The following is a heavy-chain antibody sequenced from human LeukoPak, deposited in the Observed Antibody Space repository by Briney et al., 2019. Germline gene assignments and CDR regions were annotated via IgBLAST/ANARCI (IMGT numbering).Heavy chain of an antibody. J-gene: IGHJ4*02. V-gene: IGHV3-23*01. Sequence: GGSLRLSCAASGFTFSSYAMSWVRQAPGKGLEWVSAISGSGGSTYYADSVKGWFTISRDNSKNTLYLQMNSLRAEDTAVYYCAKRGSSGYKIFDYWGQGTLVTVSS. CDR1: GFTFSSYA. CDR2: ISGSGGST. D-gene: IGHD3-22*01. CDR3: AKRGSSGYKIFDY.